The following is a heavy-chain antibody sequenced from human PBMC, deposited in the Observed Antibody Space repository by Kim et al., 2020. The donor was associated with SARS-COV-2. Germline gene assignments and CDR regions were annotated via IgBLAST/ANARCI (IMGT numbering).Heavy chain of an antibody. V-gene: IGHV3-15*01. CDR2: IKSKTDGGTT. J-gene: IGHJ5*02. CDR3: TTTPYYDILTGYLRPYNWFDP. D-gene: IGHD3-9*01. Sequence: GGSLRLSCAASGFTFSNAWMSWVRQAPGKGLEWVGRIKSKTDGGTTDYAAPVKGRFTISRDDSKNTLYLQMNSLKTEDTAVYYCTTTPYYDILTGYLRPYNWFDPWGQGTLVTVSS. CDR1: GFTFSNAW.